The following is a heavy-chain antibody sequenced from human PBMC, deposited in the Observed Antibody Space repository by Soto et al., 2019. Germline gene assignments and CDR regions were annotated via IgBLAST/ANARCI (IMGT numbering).Heavy chain of an antibody. CDR1: GVSISRSDYA. Sequence: QVQLQESGPGLVKPSQTLSLTCTVSGVSISRSDYAWSWIRQPPQKGLELLGYIYFKGSIHHSPSFRSRATVSRDTSTNEVFLSLRSVTAADTAIYYCAREPVCAANDCYAVDAWGQGALVTVSS. CDR2: IYFKGSI. CDR3: AREPVCAANDCYAVDA. D-gene: IGHD2-21*01. J-gene: IGHJ5*02. V-gene: IGHV4-30-4*01.